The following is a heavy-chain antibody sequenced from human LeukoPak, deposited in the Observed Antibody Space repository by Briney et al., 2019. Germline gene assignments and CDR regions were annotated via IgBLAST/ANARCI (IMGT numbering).Heavy chain of an antibody. CDR2: INPNSGGT. J-gene: IGHJ3*02. CDR1: GYTFTSYY. D-gene: IGHD3-22*01. V-gene: IGHV1-2*02. Sequence: ASVKVSCKASGYTFTSYYMHWVRQAPGQGLEWMGWINPNSGGTNYAQKLQGRVTMTTDTSTRTAYMELRSLRSDDTAMYYCARHRLPRVYYDSSGYYHDASDIWGQGTMVTVSS. CDR3: ARHRLPRVYYDSSGYYHDASDI.